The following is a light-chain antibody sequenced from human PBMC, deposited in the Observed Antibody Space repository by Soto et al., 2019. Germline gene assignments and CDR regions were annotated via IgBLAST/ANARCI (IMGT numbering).Light chain of an antibody. Sequence: DIHMTHSPSFVSASFVERVTITCQASQDIDKFLNWYQQKPGKAPKLLIDDASNLQAGVPLRFSGSGSGTDFTFTISSLQPEDIATYYCQQYHDLPITFGQGTRLEIK. J-gene: IGKJ5*01. CDR3: QQYHDLPIT. CDR1: QDIDKF. V-gene: IGKV1-33*01. CDR2: DAS.